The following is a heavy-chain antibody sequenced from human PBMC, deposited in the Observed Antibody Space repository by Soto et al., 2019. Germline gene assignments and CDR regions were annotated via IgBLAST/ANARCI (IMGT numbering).Heavy chain of an antibody. CDR1: GFTFSSYA. J-gene: IGHJ6*02. CDR3: XXXXXXXXXXXXXXXXV. Sequence: EVQLLESGGGLVQPGGSLRLSCAASGFTFSSYAMSWVRQAPGKGLEWVSTIDGSGDSTYYADSVKGRFSISRDKXXXXXXXXXXXXXXXXXXXXXXXXXXXXXXXXXXXXXXVWGQGTTVTVSS. CDR2: IDGSGDST. V-gene: IGHV3-23*01.